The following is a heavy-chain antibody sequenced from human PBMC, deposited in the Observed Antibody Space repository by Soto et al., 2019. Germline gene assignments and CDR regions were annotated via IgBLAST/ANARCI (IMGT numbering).Heavy chain of an antibody. Sequence: SDTLSLTSDGSGDTSSTGGYTWAWIRQPPGKALEWIGHTYHSGNRYYNPSLKSRVIISVDRSKNQFSLNLSSVTAADTAVYYCARVPVRKYYGAGSYNNYYFGMDVWGQGTTVT. CDR2: TYHSGNR. V-gene: IGHV4-30-2*01. CDR1: GDTSSTGGYT. D-gene: IGHD3-10*01. CDR3: ARVPVRKYYGAGSYNNYYFGMDV. J-gene: IGHJ6*02.